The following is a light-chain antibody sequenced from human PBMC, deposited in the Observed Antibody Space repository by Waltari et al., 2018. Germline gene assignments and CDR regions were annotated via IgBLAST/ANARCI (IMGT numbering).Light chain of an antibody. CDR3: SAWDSSISVWV. Sequence: QAGLTQPPSVSKGLRQTATLTCTGNSNNVGNEGAAWLQQHQGHPPKLLSFRNNNRPSGIAERFSASRSGNTASLTIPGLQAEDAADYYCSAWDSSISVWVFGGGTKLTVL. V-gene: IGLV10-54*01. CDR2: RNN. CDR1: SNNVGNEG. J-gene: IGLJ3*02.